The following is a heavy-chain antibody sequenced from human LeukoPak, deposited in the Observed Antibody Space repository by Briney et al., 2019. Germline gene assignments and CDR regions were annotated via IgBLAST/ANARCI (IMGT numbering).Heavy chain of an antibody. Sequence: SETLSLTCAVDGGSFSGYYWSWIRQPPGKGLEWIGEINHSGSTNYNPSLKSRVTISVDTSKNQCSLKLSSVTATDTAVYYCARGVGRGYSYGYVSSYYFDYWGEGTLVTVSS. CDR1: GGSFSGYY. CDR2: INHSGST. V-gene: IGHV4-34*01. D-gene: IGHD5-18*01. CDR3: ARGVGRGYSYGYVSSYYFDY. J-gene: IGHJ4*02.